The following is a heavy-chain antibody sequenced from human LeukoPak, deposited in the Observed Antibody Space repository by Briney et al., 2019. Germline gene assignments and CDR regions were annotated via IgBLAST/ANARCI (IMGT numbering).Heavy chain of an antibody. CDR2: INPNSGGT. CDR1: GGTLSSHV. J-gene: IGHJ5*02. D-gene: IGHD3-3*01. V-gene: IGHV1-2*02. CDR3: ARALFYDFWSGYHNWFDP. Sequence: ASVKVSCKASGGTLSSHVISWVRQAPGQGLEWMGWINPNSGGTNYAQKFQGRVTMTRDTSISTAYMELSRLRSDDTAVYYCARALFYDFWSGYHNWFDPWGQGTLVAVSS.